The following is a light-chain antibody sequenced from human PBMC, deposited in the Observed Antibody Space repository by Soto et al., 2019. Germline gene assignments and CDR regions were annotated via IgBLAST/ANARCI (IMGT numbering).Light chain of an antibody. V-gene: IGKV1-39*01. CDR2: AAS. J-gene: IGKJ4*01. Sequence: QMSQVTSCLSAHKPDRLPMNGRASQSISRYLNWYQQKSGKVPKLLIYAASSLQRGVPSRFSGSESRTDFTLTISSLQPEDVATYYCQKYNSAPLTFGGGTKVDI. CDR3: QKYNSAPLT. CDR1: QSISRY.